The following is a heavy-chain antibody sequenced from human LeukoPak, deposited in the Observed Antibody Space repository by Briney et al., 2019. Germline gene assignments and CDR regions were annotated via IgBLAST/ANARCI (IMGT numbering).Heavy chain of an antibody. CDR1: GGTFSSYA. J-gene: IGHJ4*02. D-gene: IGHD3-22*01. Sequence: SVKVSCKASGGTFSSYAISWVRQAPGQGLEWMGGIIPIFGTANYAQKFQGRVTITTDEPTSTAYMELSSLRSEDTAVYYCASPGRLFRSHFDYWGQGTLVTVSS. V-gene: IGHV1-69*05. CDR3: ASPGRLFRSHFDY. CDR2: IIPIFGTA.